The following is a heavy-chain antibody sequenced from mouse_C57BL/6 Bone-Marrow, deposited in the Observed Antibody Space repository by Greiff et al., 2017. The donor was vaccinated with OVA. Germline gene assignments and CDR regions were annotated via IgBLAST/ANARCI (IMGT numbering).Heavy chain of an antibody. CDR2: IRLKSDNYAT. V-gene: IGHV6-3*01. J-gene: IGHJ2*01. D-gene: IGHD1-1*01. Sequence: EVKLMESGGGLVQPGGSMKLSCVASGFTFSNYWMNWVRQSPEKGLEWVAQIRLKSDNYATHYAESVKGRFTISRDDSKSSVYLQMNNLRAEDTGIYYCTAYYGSSDYRGQGTTLTVSS. CDR1: GFTFSNYW. CDR3: TAYYGSSDY.